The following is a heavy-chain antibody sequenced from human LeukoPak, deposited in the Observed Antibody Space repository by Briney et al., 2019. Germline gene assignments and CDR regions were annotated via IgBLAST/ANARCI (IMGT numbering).Heavy chain of an antibody. J-gene: IGHJ4*02. CDR1: GFTFSDYY. Sequence: GGSLRLSCAASGFTFSDYYMSWVRQAPGKGLEWVGRIKSKTDGGTTDYAAPVKGRFTISRDDSKNALYLQMNSLKTEDTAVYYCTTGSPAIVVVPAAIVDIPLDYWGQGTLVTVSS. V-gene: IGHV3-15*01. D-gene: IGHD2-2*01. CDR3: TTGSPAIVVVPAAIVDIPLDY. CDR2: IKSKTDGGTT.